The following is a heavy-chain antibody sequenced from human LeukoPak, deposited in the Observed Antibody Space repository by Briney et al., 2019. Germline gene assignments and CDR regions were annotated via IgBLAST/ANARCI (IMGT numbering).Heavy chain of an antibody. CDR1: GFTFTTSW. V-gene: IGHV3-74*01. Sequence: GGSLRLSCAASGFTFTTSWMHWFRQAPGKGLVWVSRIESDGTSTTYADSVKGRFTISRDNAKNTLYLQMNSLRDEDTAVYYCARDALGARGIGGGLDIWGQGTMITVSS. D-gene: IGHD2-15*01. J-gene: IGHJ3*02. CDR2: IESDGTST. CDR3: ARDALGARGIGGGLDI.